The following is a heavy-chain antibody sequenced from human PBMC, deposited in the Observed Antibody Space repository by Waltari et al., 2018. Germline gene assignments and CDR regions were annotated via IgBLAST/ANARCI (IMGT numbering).Heavy chain of an antibody. V-gene: IGHV4-34*01. D-gene: IGHD3-10*01. Sequence: QVQLRQWGAGLLKPSETLSLTCAVYGGSFSGYSWSWIRQPPGKGLEWIGEINHSGSTNYNPSLKSRVTISVDTSKNQFSLKLSSVTAADTAVYYCASGRQVLLWFGESSYYFDYWGQGTLVTVSS. CDR1: GGSFSGYS. CDR2: INHSGST. CDR3: ASGRQVLLWFGESSYYFDY. J-gene: IGHJ4*02.